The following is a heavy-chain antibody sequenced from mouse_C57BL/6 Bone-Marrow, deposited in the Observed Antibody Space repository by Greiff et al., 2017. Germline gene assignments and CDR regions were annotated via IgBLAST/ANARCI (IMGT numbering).Heavy chain of an antibody. CDR2: IDPENGDT. J-gene: IGHJ2*01. CDR1: GFNIKDDY. D-gene: IGHD2-1*01. V-gene: IGHV14-4*01. Sequence: EVQLQESGAELVRPGASVKLSCTASGFNIKDDYMHWVKQRPEQGLEWIGWIDPENGDTEYASKFQGKATITADTSSNTAYLQLSSLTSEDTAVYYCTTGYLLWPHWSQGTTLTVSS. CDR3: TTGYLLWPH.